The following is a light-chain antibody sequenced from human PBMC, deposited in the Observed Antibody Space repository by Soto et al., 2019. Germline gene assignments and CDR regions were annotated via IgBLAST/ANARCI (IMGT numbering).Light chain of an antibody. CDR1: SSNIGSNS. J-gene: IGLJ3*02. CDR3: ATWDDSLNGPV. CDR2: SDN. V-gene: IGLV1-44*01. Sequence: QSALTQPPSASGTPGQRVTISCSGSSSNIGSNSVIWYQQLPGTAPKLLIYSDNQRPSGVPDRFSVSKSGTSASLAVSGLQSEDEAEYSCATWDDSLNGPVLGGGTKLTVL.